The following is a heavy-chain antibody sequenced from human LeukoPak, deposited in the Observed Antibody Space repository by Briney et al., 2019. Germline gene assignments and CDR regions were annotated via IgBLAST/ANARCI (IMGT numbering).Heavy chain of an antibody. CDR3: ARGNWASFDY. J-gene: IGHJ4*02. CDR1: GGSFSGYY. CDR2: INHSGST. V-gene: IGHV4-34*01. D-gene: IGHD7-27*01. Sequence: PSETLSLTCAVYGGSFSGYYWSWIRQPPGEGLEWIGEINHSGSTNYNPSLKSRVTISVDTSKNQFSLKLSSVTAADTAVYYCARGNWASFDYWGQGTLVTVSS.